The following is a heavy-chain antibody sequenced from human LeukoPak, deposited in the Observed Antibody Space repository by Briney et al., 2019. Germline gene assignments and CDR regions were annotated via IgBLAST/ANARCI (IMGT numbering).Heavy chain of an antibody. V-gene: IGHV3-66*02. D-gene: IGHD3-16*02. Sequence: GGSLRLSCAASGFTVSSNYMSWVRQAPGKGLEWVSVIYSGGSTYYADSVKGRFTISRDNSKNTLYLQMNSLRAEDTAVYYCARDQITFGGVIVMTNFDYWGQGTLVTVSS. CDR2: IYSGGST. J-gene: IGHJ4*02. CDR3: ARDQITFGGVIVMTNFDY. CDR1: GFTVSSNY.